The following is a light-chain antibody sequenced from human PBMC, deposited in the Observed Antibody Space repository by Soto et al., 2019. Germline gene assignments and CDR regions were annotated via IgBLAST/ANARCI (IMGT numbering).Light chain of an antibody. CDR1: HSVSSY. Sequence: EMVLSQSPATLSLSPGERATLSCRDSHSVSSYLARYQQKPGQAPRLLIYDASNRATGIPARFSGSGSGTDFALTISSLEPEDFAVYYCQQRSNWPPSWTFGQGTKVDIK. V-gene: IGKV3-11*01. J-gene: IGKJ1*01. CDR2: DAS. CDR3: QQRSNWPPSWT.